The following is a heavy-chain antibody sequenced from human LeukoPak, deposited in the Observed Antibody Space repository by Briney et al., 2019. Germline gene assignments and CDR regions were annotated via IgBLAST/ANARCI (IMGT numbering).Heavy chain of an antibody. V-gene: IGHV4-59*01. Sequence: PSETLSLTCTVSGGSLSSYYWSWIRQPPGKGLEWIGYIYYSGSTNYNPSLKSRVTISVDTSKNQFSLKLSSVTAADTAVYYCARGTWIQLWSPFDYWGQGTLVTVSS. D-gene: IGHD5-18*01. CDR1: GGSLSSYY. CDR2: IYYSGST. CDR3: ARGTWIQLWSPFDY. J-gene: IGHJ4*02.